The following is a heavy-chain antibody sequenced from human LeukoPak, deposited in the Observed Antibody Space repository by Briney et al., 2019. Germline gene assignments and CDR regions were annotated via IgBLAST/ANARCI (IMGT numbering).Heavy chain of an antibody. CDR2: INTNTGNP. CDR1: GYTFTSYA. J-gene: IGHJ6*03. Sequence: ASVKVSCKASGYTFTSYAMSWVRQAPGQGLEWMGWINTNTGNPTYAQGFTGRFVFSLDTSVSTAYLQISSLRAEDTAVYYCARVGGGYTMLRGLMYHYYFMDVWGKGTTVTVSS. V-gene: IGHV7-4-1*02. D-gene: IGHD3-10*01. CDR3: ARVGGGYTMLRGLMYHYYFMDV.